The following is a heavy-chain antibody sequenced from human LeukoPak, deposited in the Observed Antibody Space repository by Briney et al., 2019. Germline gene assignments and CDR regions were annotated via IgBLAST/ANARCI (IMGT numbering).Heavy chain of an antibody. D-gene: IGHD3-9*01. CDR1: GGSISSYY. Sequence: SETLSLTCTVSGGSISSYYWSWVRQPPGKGLEWIGYIYYSGSTNYNPSLKGRVTISVDTSKNQFSLKLRSVTAADTAVYYCAIGDYDILTGYYPPDYWGQGTLVTVSS. CDR2: IYYSGST. CDR3: AIGDYDILTGYYPPDY. V-gene: IGHV4-59*01. J-gene: IGHJ4*02.